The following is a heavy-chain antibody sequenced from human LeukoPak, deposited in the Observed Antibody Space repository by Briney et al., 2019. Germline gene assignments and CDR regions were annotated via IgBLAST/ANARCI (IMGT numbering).Heavy chain of an antibody. Sequence: GRSLRLSCAASGFTFSSYAMHWVRQAPGKGLEWVAVISYDGSNKYYADSVKGRFTISRDNSKNTLYLQMNCLRAEDTAVYYCARDLGAHCSSTSCPRGAFDYWGQGTLVTVSS. J-gene: IGHJ4*02. V-gene: IGHV3-30*04. D-gene: IGHD2-2*01. CDR1: GFTFSSYA. CDR2: ISYDGSNK. CDR3: ARDLGAHCSSTSCPRGAFDY.